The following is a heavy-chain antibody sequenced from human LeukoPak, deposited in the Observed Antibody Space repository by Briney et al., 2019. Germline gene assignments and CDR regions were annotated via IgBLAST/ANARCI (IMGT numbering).Heavy chain of an antibody. V-gene: IGHV3-33*01. D-gene: IGHD3-10*01. CDR3: ARELFGSGSCPDY. J-gene: IGHJ4*02. Sequence: GGSLRLSCVTSGFTFSNYEMNWVRQAPGKGLEWVALVWHDGSNRYYSEAVKGRFTISRDNSKNTVYLQINSLRAEDTTVYYCARELFGSGSCPDYWGQGTRVTVSS. CDR2: VWHDGSNR. CDR1: GFTFSNYE.